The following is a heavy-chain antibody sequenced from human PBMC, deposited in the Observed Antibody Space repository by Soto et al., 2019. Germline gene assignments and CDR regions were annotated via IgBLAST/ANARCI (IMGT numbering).Heavy chain of an antibody. V-gene: IGHV4-34*01. CDR1: GGSFIGYY. D-gene: IGHD2-8*02. CDR2: INHSGST. Sequence: SETLSLTCAVYGGSFIGYYWTWSRQPPGTGLEWNGEINHSGSTNYNPSLKSRVTISVDTSKNQFSLKLTSVTAADTAVYYCARDKITGLFDYWGQGTLVTVSS. J-gene: IGHJ4*02. CDR3: ARDKITGLFDY.